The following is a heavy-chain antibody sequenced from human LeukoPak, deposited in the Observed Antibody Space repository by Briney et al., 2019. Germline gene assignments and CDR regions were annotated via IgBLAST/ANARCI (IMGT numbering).Heavy chain of an antibody. V-gene: IGHV3-30*18. CDR3: AKGAAADFYYYYYGMDV. Sequence: PGRSLRLSCAASGFTLSSYGMHWVREAPGQGLERVAVISYDGSNKYYADSVKGRFTISRDNSKNTLYLQMNGLRAEDTAVYYCAKGAAADFYYYYYGMDVWGKGTTVTVSS. CDR2: ISYDGSNK. D-gene: IGHD6-13*01. J-gene: IGHJ6*04. CDR1: GFTLSSYG.